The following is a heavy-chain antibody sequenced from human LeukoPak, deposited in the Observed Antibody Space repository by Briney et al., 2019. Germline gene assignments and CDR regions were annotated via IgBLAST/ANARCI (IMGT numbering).Heavy chain of an antibody. D-gene: IGHD2-21*02. J-gene: IGHJ5*02. CDR3: ARGGDCTYIWFDP. Sequence: PGGSLRLSCAASGFTFSSYWMHWVRQAPGKGLVWVSHINSDGGTTNYADYVKGRFTISRDNAKNTLYLEMNTLRAEDTAVYYCARGGDCTYIWFDPWGQGTLVTVSS. V-gene: IGHV3-74*01. CDR1: GFTFSSYW. CDR2: INSDGGTT.